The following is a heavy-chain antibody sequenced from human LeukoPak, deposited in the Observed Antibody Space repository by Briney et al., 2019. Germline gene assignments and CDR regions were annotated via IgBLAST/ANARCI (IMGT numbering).Heavy chain of an antibody. CDR2: ISGSGGST. D-gene: IGHD2-2*02. CDR1: GFTFSSYA. V-gene: IGHV3-23*01. Sequence: GGSLRLSCAASGFTFSSYAMSWVCQAPGKGLEWVSAISGSGGSTYYADSVKGRFTISRDNSKNTLYLEMNSLRAEDTAVYYCAKDRIVVVPAAIPFDYWGQGTLVTVSS. CDR3: AKDRIVVVPAAIPFDY. J-gene: IGHJ4*02.